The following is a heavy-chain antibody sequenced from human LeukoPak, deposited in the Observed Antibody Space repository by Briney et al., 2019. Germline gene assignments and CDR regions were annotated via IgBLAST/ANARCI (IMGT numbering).Heavy chain of an antibody. CDR1: GFTFSSYS. CDR3: VKVDT. V-gene: IGHV3-21*01. Sequence: GGSLRLSCAASGFTFSSYSMNWVRQAPGKGLEWVSSISSSSSYIYYADSVKGRFTISRDNSKNTLYLQMDSLSAEDTAVYYCVKVDTWGQGTLVTVSS. D-gene: IGHD5-18*01. CDR2: ISSSSSYI. J-gene: IGHJ4*02.